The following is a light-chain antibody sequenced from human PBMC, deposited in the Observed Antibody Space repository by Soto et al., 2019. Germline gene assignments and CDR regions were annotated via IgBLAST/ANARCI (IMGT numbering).Light chain of an antibody. Sequence: EIVLTQSPGTLSLSPGERATLSCRASQSVSSIYLAWYQQKPGQAPRLLIYGASSRATGIPDRFSGSGSGIDFTLTISRLEPEDFAVYYCQQYGSSPYTFGQGTKLEIK. J-gene: IGKJ2*01. CDR3: QQYGSSPYT. CDR1: QSVSSIY. CDR2: GAS. V-gene: IGKV3-20*01.